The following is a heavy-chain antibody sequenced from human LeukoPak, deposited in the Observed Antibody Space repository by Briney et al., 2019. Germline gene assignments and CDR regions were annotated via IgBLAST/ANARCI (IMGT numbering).Heavy chain of an antibody. Sequence: GASVKVSCKASGYTFTSYGISWVRQAPGQGLEWMGWISAYNGNTNYAQKLQGRVTMTTDTSTSTAYMELRSLRSDDTAVYYCARVGSQEYYYDSSGYYQGVTDYWGQGTLVTVSS. CDR2: ISAYNGNT. D-gene: IGHD3-22*01. V-gene: IGHV1-18*01. J-gene: IGHJ4*02. CDR1: GYTFTSYG. CDR3: ARVGSQEYYYDSSGYYQGVTDY.